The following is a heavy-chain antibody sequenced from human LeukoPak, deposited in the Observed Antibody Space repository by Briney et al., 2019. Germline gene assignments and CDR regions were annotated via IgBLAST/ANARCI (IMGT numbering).Heavy chain of an antibody. V-gene: IGHV1-8*03. CDR3: ARANKKWLRSYNWFDP. J-gene: IGHJ5*02. CDR1: GYTFTSYD. D-gene: IGHD5-12*01. Sequence: GASVKVSCKASGYTFTSYDINWVRQATGQGLEWMGWMNPNSGNTGYAQKFQGRVTITRNTSISTAYMELSSLRSEDTAVYYCARANKKWLRSYNWFDPWGQGTLVTVSS. CDR2: MNPNSGNT.